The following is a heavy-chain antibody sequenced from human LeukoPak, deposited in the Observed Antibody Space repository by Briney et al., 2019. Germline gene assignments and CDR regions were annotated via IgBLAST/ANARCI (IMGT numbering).Heavy chain of an antibody. D-gene: IGHD4-17*01. CDR2: MNPNSGNT. CDR1: GYTFTSYD. V-gene: IGHV1-8*01. Sequence: ASVKVSCKASGYTFTSYDINWVRQATGQGLEWMGWMNPNSGNTGYAQKFQGRVTITRDTSASTAYMELSSLRSEDTAVYYCARVSTVTLDYWGQGTLVTVSS. J-gene: IGHJ4*02. CDR3: ARVSTVTLDY.